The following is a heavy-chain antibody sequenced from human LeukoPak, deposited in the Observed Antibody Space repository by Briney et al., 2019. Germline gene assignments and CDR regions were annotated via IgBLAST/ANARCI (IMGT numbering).Heavy chain of an antibody. V-gene: IGHV3-9*01. Sequence: GGSLRLSCAASGFTFDDYAMHWVRQAPGKGLEWVSGISWDSGSVDSADSVKGRFTISRDNAKNSLYLQMNTLRPEDTALYYCAKSPVGYCSGGSCYFDYWGQGTLVTVSS. CDR2: ISWDSGSV. D-gene: IGHD2-15*01. CDR1: GFTFDDYA. J-gene: IGHJ4*02. CDR3: AKSPVGYCSGGSCYFDY.